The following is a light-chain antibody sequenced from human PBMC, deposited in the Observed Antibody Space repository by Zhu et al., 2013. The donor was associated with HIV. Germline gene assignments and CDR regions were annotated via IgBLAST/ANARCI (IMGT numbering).Light chain of an antibody. Sequence: IQMTQSPSSLSASVGDRVTITCRASQDIKNHLAWYQQTPGKAPTLLVYAASTTQSGVPSRFSGSGSGTEFSLTISSLQPEDFATYYCQHVNNNAAFGPGTKVDV. CDR3: QHVNNNAA. J-gene: IGKJ3*01. CDR1: QDIKNH. V-gene: IGKV1-6*02. CDR2: AAS.